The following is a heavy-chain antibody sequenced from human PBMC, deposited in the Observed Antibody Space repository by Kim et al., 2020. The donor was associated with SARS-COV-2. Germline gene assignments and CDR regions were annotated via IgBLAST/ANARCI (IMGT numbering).Heavy chain of an antibody. Sequence: DSVKGPFTISRDNSKNKLYLQMNSLRAEDTAVYYCAKYFYESPSFQNDCWGQGTLVTVSS. V-gene: IGHV3-23*01. J-gene: IGHJ4*02. CDR3: AKYFYESPSFQNDC. D-gene: IGHD5-12*01.